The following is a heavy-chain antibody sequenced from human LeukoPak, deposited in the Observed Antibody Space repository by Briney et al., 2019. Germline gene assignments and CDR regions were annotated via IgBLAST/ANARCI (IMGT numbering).Heavy chain of an antibody. V-gene: IGHV4-59*01. D-gene: IGHD7-27*01. CDR2: IYYSGTT. Sequence: SETLSLTCTVSGGSISSDYWSWIRQSPGKGLEWIGYIYYSGTTSYNPSLKSRVTISLDTSKNQFSLKLSSVTAADAAVYYCARGANWGSPDYWGQGTLVTVSS. CDR1: GGSISSDY. CDR3: ARGANWGSPDY. J-gene: IGHJ4*02.